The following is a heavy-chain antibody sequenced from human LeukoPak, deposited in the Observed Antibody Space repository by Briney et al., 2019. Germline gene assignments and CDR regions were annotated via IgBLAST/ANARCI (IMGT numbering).Heavy chain of an antibody. CDR3: ARAPPHYDILTGYLRGYFDY. CDR2: IIPIFSTA. Sequence: SVKVSCKASGGTFSSYAISWVRQAPGQGLEWMGGIIPIFSTANYAQKFQGRVTITADESTSTAYMELSSLRSEDTAVYYCARAPPHYDILTGYLRGYFDYWGQGTLVTVSS. D-gene: IGHD3-9*01. CDR1: GGTFSSYA. V-gene: IGHV1-69*01. J-gene: IGHJ4*02.